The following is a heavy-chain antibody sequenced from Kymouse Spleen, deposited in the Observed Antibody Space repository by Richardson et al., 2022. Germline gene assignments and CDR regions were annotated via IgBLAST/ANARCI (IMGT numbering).Heavy chain of an antibody. D-gene: IGHD1-1*01. V-gene: IGHV4-39*01. CDR2: IYYSGST. J-gene: IGHJ3*02. CDR1: GGSISSSSYY. CDR3: ARHNNWNAVPFDAFDI. Sequence: QLQLQESGPGLVKPSETLSLTCTVSGGSISSSSYYWGWIRQPPGKGLEWIGSIYYSGSTYYNPSLKSRVTISVDTSKNQFSLKLSSVTAADTAVYYCARHNNWNAVPFDAFDIWGQGTMVTVSS.